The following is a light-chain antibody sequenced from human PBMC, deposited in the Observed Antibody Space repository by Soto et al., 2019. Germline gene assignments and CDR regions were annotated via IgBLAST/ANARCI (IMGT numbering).Light chain of an antibody. V-gene: IGLV2-14*01. CDR1: SSDVGGYNY. CDR2: EVS. J-gene: IGLJ1*01. Sequence: QSALTQPASVSGSPGQSITISFTGTSSDVGGYNYVSWHQQHPGKAPKLMIFEVSYRPSGVSDRLSGSKSGNTASLTISWLQADDEADYYCSSNTRSSLYVFGTGTKLTVL. CDR3: SSNTRSSLYV.